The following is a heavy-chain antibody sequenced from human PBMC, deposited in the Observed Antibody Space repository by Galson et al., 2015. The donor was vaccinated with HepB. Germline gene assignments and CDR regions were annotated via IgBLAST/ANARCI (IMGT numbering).Heavy chain of an antibody. D-gene: IGHD3-22*01. CDR3: ARQKGTMMPFDY. CDR1: GGSIGSYY. CDR2: TYDSGSI. Sequence: ETLSLTCSVSGGSIGSYYWSWIRQPPGKGLEWIGYTYDSGSIKYNPSLKSRVTISVDTSKNQFSLKLSSVAASDTAVYYCARQKGTMMPFDYWGQGTLVTVSS. J-gene: IGHJ4*02. V-gene: IGHV4-59*08.